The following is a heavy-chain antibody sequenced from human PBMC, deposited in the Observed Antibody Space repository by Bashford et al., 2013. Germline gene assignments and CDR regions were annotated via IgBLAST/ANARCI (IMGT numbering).Heavy chain of an antibody. CDR1: GYTFTSYY. J-gene: IGHJ6*02. D-gene: IGHD6-13*01. V-gene: IGHV1-46*01. CDR3: ARGGIANYYYYGMDV. Sequence: ASVKVSCKASGYTFTSYYMHWVRQAPGQGLEWMGIINPSGGSTNYAQKFQGRVTITADESTSTAYMELSSLRSEDTAVYYCARGGIANYYYYGMDVWGQGTTVTVSS. CDR2: INPSGGST.